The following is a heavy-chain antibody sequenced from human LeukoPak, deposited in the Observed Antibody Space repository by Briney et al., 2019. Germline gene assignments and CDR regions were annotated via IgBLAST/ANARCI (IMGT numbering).Heavy chain of an antibody. D-gene: IGHD5-18*01. CDR3: YSYGSK. CDR1: GFTFSSYA. V-gene: IGHV3-23*01. CDR2: VSGSGGST. Sequence: PGGSLRLSCAASGFTFSSYAMTWVRQAPGKGLEWVSTVSGSGGSTYYADSVKGRFTIFRDNPKNTVYLQMNSLRVDDTAVYYCYSYGSKWGQGTLVTVSS. J-gene: IGHJ4*02.